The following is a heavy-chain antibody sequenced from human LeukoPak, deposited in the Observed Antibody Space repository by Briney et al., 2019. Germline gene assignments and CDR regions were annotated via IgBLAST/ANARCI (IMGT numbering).Heavy chain of an antibody. D-gene: IGHD6-6*01. Sequence: ASVKVSCKASGYTFTGYYMHWVRQAPGQGLEWMGWINPNSGGTNYAQKFQGRVTMTRDTSISTAYMALSRLRSDDTAVYYCEISSSSIIFAFDIWGQGTMVTVSS. CDR3: EISSSSIIFAFDI. CDR2: INPNSGGT. V-gene: IGHV1-2*02. CDR1: GYTFTGYY. J-gene: IGHJ3*02.